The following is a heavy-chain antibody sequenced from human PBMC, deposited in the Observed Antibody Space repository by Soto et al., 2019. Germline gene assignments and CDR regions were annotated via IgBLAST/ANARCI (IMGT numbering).Heavy chain of an antibody. CDR3: ARTFDYYGMDV. V-gene: IGHV4-38-2*01. CDR1: GYSIASGYY. J-gene: IGHJ6*02. Sequence: SETLSLTCAVSGYSIASGYYWAWIRQSPGKGLEWIGSIYHAGSVYYNPSLNSRVAVSLDTSKNHFSLKLTSVTAADTAVYYCARTFDYYGMDVWGQGXTVTVS. CDR2: IYHAGSV.